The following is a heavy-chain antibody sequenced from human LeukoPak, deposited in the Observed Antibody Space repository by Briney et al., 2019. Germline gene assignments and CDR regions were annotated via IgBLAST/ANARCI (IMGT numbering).Heavy chain of an antibody. V-gene: IGHV1-69*04. CDR3: ARVSTPVATIDY. D-gene: IGHD5-12*01. CDR1: GGTFSSYA. J-gene: IGHJ4*02. Sequence: SVKVSCKASGGTFSSYAISWVRQAPGQGLEWMGRIIPILGVANYAQKFQGRVTITADRSTSTACMELSSLRSEDTAVYYCARVSTPVATIDYWGQGTLVTVSS. CDR2: IIPILGVA.